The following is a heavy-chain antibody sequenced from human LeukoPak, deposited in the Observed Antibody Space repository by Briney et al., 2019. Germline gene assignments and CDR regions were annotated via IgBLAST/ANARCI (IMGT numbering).Heavy chain of an antibody. CDR2: IYTSGST. Sequence: PSETLSLTCTVSGSSISSYYWSWIRQPAGKGLEWIGRIYTSGSTNYNPSLKSRVTMSVDTSKNQFSLKLSSVTAADTAVYYCARLDSSSWYSGWYFDLWGRGTLVTVSS. CDR3: ARLDSSSWYSGWYFDL. CDR1: GSSISSYY. V-gene: IGHV4-4*07. J-gene: IGHJ2*01. D-gene: IGHD6-13*01.